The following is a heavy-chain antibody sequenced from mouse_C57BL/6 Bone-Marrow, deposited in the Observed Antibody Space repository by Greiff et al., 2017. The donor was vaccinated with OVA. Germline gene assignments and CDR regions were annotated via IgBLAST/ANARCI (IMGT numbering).Heavy chain of an antibody. J-gene: IGHJ4*01. CDR3: TTTLIYYYGSSSYYYAMDC. V-gene: IGHV14-4*01. Sequence: VQLQQSGAELVRPGASVKLSCTASGFNIKDDYMHWVKQRPEQGLEWIGWIDPENGDTEYASKFQGKATIKADTSSKTAYLQLSSLTSEDTAVYYCTTTLIYYYGSSSYYYAMDCWGQGTSVTVSS. D-gene: IGHD1-1*01. CDR2: IDPENGDT. CDR1: GFNIKDDY.